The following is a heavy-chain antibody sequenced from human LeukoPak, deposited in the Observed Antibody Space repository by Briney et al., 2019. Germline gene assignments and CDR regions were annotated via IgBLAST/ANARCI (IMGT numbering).Heavy chain of an antibody. CDR2: INPNSGGT. CDR3: ARAVSLAYDSSGYSSGLDP. Sequence: GASVKVSCKASGYTFTGYHMHWVRQAPGQGLEWMGWINPNSGGTNYAQKFQGRVTMTRDTSISTAYMELSRLRSDDTAVYYCARAVSLAYDSSGYSSGLDPWGQGTLVTVSS. CDR1: GYTFTGYH. J-gene: IGHJ5*02. V-gene: IGHV1-2*02. D-gene: IGHD3-22*01.